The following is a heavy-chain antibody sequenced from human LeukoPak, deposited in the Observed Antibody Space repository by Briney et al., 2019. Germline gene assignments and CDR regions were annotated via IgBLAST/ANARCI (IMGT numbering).Heavy chain of an antibody. D-gene: IGHD3-10*01. CDR3: AGDFLGGSGSYPSFFDY. CDR1: GFTFSSYE. J-gene: IGHJ4*02. Sequence: GGSVRLSCAASGFTFSSYEMNWVRQAPGKGLEWVSYISRSGSIIYYANSVKGRFTISRDNAKNSLYLQMNSLRAEDTAVYYCAGDFLGGSGSYPSFFDYWGQGTLVTV. V-gene: IGHV3-48*03. CDR2: ISRSGSII.